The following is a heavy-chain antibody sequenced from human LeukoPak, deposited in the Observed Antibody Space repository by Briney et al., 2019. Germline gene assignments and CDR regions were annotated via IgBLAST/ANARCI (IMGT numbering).Heavy chain of an antibody. CDR3: ARVQYSGSAALDY. D-gene: IGHD6-6*01. CDR2: INPNSGAT. CDR1: GYTFTSYY. J-gene: IGHJ4*02. Sequence: RASVKASCKASGYTFTSYYMHWVRQAPGQGLEWMGGINPNSGATNYAQKFQGRVTMTSDTSISTAYMELSRLRSDDTAVYYCARVQYSGSAALDYWGQGTLVTVSS. V-gene: IGHV1-2*02.